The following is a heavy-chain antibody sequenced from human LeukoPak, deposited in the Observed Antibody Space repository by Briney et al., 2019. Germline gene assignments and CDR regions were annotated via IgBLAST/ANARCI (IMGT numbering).Heavy chain of an antibody. J-gene: IGHJ4*02. CDR2: ISSSSSTI. V-gene: IGHV3-11*04. Sequence: GGSLRLSCAASGFTLSDYYMSWIRQAPGKGLEWISYISSSSSTIYYADSVKGRFTISRDNAKNSLYLQMNSLRDEDTAVYYCARDKSSGWYGVVDYWGQGTLVTVSS. D-gene: IGHD6-19*01. CDR3: ARDKSSGWYGVVDY. CDR1: GFTLSDYY.